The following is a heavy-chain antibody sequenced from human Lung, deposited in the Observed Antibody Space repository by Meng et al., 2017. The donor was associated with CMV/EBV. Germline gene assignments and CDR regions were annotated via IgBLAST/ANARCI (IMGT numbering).Heavy chain of an antibody. V-gene: IGHV1-2*02. J-gene: IGHJ4*02. CDR1: EYTFTAFY. Sequence: ASVKVSXKTSEYTFTAFYIHWVRQAPGQGLEWVAWINPNSGATNYAPKFQGRVTVTRDTSNTTAYLELSGLKSAATAVYFCVRDQWVQSRGGPHYWGQGPLVTVSS. CDR3: VRDQWVQSRGGPHY. CDR2: INPNSGAT. D-gene: IGHD1-26*01.